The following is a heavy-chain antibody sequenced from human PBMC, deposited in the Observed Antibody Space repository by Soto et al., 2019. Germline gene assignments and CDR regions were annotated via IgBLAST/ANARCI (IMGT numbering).Heavy chain of an antibody. V-gene: IGHV3-23*01. CDR2: ITDNGDST. J-gene: IGHJ4*02. CDR3: AKERATTTAFDY. Sequence: PGGSLRLSCAASGFTFSRDVMSWGRQAPGKGLEWVSLITDNGDSTYYADSVKGRFTISRDNTKNTLFLQMNSLRAEDTAVYYCAKERATTTAFDYWGQGALVTVSS. D-gene: IGHD4-17*01. CDR1: GFTFSRDV.